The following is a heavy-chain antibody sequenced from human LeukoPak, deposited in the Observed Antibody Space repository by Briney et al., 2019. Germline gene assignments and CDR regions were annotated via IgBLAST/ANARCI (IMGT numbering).Heavy chain of an antibody. CDR2: INPNSGGT. J-gene: IGHJ4*02. V-gene: IGHV1-2*02. D-gene: IGHD1-26*01. CDR3: ASYSGSSYYFDY. Sequence: GASVKVSCKASGGTFSSYAISWVRQAPGQGLEWMGWINPNSGGTNYAQKFQGRVTMTRDTSISTAYMELSRLRSDDTAVYYCASYSGSSYYFDYWGQGTLVTVSS. CDR1: GGTFSSYA.